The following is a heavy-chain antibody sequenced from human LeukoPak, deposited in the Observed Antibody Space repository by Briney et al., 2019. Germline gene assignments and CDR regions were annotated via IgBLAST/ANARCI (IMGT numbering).Heavy chain of an antibody. V-gene: IGHV3-66*02. CDR3: ARGGYSNYLIY. D-gene: IGHD4-11*01. J-gene: IGHJ4*02. Sequence: GGSLRLSCAASGFTVSSNYMSWVRQAPGKGLEWVSVIYSDGSTYYADSVKGRFTISRDNSKNTLYLQMNSLRAEDTAVYYCARGGYSNYLIYWGQGTLVTVSS. CDR2: IYSDGST. CDR1: GFTVSSNY.